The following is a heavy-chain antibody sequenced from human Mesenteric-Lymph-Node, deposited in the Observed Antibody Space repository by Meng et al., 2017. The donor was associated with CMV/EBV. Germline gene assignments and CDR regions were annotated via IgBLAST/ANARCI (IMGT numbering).Heavy chain of an antibody. CDR1: GFSFNSYA. V-gene: IGHV3-30*02. CDR3: AKEVGIVPTIQLDY. CDR2: IQHDGSDK. J-gene: IGHJ4*02. D-gene: IGHD5-12*01. Sequence: GESLKISCAASGFSFNSYAMHWVRQAPGRGLEWLAYIQHDGSDKYYEDSVKGRFTISRDNSKNTLYLQMNSLRAEDTAVYYCAKEVGIVPTIQLDYWGQGTLVTVSS.